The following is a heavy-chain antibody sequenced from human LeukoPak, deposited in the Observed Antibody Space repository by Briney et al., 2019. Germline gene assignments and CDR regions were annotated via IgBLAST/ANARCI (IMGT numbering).Heavy chain of an antibody. Sequence: GGSLRLSCAASGFTFGNYWMSWVRQAPGKGLEWVANIKQDGSEEYYVDSVKGRFTISRDNAKNSLYLQMNSLRGGDTAVYYCARDPDNWGLTTGDYWGQGTLVTVSS. J-gene: IGHJ4*02. CDR2: IKQDGSEE. CDR1: GFTFGNYW. CDR3: ARDPDNWGLTTGDY. D-gene: IGHD7-27*01. V-gene: IGHV3-7*01.